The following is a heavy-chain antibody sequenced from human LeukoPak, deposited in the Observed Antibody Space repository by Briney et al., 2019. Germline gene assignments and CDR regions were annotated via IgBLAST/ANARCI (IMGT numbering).Heavy chain of an antibody. CDR3: AREAYYDILTRDYYYYGMDV. CDR1: GYTFTSYG. CDR2: MNPNSGNT. V-gene: IGHV1-8*02. D-gene: IGHD3-9*01. J-gene: IGHJ6*02. Sequence: GASVKVSCKASGYTFTSYGISWVRQAPGQGLEWMGWMNPNSGNTGYAQKFQGRVTMTRNTSISTAYMELSSLRSEDTAVYYCAREAYYDILTRDYYYYGMDVWGQGTTVTVSS.